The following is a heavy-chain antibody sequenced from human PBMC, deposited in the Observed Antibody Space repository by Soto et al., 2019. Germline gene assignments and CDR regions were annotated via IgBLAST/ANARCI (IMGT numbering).Heavy chain of an antibody. D-gene: IGHD6-19*01. V-gene: IGHV3-23*01. CDR3: AKDRYSSGWTYYYGMDV. J-gene: IGHJ6*02. Sequence: GSLRLSCAASGFTFSSYAMSWVRQAPGKGLEWVSAISGSGGSTYYADSVKGRFTISRDNSKNTLYLQMNSLRAEDTAVYYCAKDRYSSGWTYYYGMDVWGQGTTVTVSS. CDR2: ISGSGGST. CDR1: GFTFSSYA.